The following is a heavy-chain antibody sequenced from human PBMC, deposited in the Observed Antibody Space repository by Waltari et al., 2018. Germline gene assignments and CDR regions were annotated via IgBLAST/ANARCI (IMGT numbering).Heavy chain of an antibody. D-gene: IGHD6-19*01. Sequence: QLLESGGGLAQPGGSLRLSCAASGVVFNIYAMSWVRQSPGKGLGWVSGISSNGDTTYYADSVKGRFTISRDNSKNSLFLEMNNLRGDDTAIYYCVKSEISGWYVMDSWGQGTLVSVSS. CDR2: ISSNGDTT. V-gene: IGHV3-23*01. CDR3: VKSEISGWYVMDS. CDR1: GVVFNIYA. J-gene: IGHJ4*02.